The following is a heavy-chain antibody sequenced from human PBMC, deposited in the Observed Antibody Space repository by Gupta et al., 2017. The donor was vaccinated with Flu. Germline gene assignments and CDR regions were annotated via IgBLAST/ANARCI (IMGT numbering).Heavy chain of an antibody. CDR2: ISWNSGRI. V-gene: IGHV3-9*01. CDR1: GFTFDDYA. D-gene: IGHD6-25*01. J-gene: IGHJ6*02. CDR3: VKDQEQRLRDGMDV. Sequence: EVRLVESGGGLVQPGRSLRLSCEASGFTFDDYAMHWVRQAPGKGLEWVAGISWNSGRIGYADSVKGRCTISRDNAKSSLDLQMISLRTEDTALYYCVKDQEQRLRDGMDVWGQGTAVTVSS.